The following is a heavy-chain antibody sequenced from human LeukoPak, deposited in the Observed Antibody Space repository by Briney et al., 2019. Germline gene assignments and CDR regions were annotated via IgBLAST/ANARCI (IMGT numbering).Heavy chain of an antibody. Sequence: ASVKVSCKASGYTFTGYYMHWVRRAPGQGLEWMGWINPNSGGTNYAQKFQGRVTMTRDTSISTAYMELSRLRSDDTAVYYCARSNPRAARYCSGGSCYLDYWGQGTLVTVSS. J-gene: IGHJ4*02. CDR1: GYTFTGYY. D-gene: IGHD2-15*01. V-gene: IGHV1-2*02. CDR2: INPNSGGT. CDR3: ARSNPRAARYCSGGSCYLDY.